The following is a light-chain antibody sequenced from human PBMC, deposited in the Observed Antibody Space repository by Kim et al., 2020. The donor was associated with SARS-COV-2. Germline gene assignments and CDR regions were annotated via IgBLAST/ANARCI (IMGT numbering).Light chain of an antibody. CDR2: DVT. V-gene: IGLV2-14*03. Sequence: GQSITISCTGTSSDVGGYNNVSWYQHHPGKAPQLMIYDVTERPSGVSNRFSGSKSGNTASLTISGLQAEDETDYYCTSYTSSGTYVFGSGTKVTVL. CDR3: TSYTSSGTYV. J-gene: IGLJ1*01. CDR1: SSDVGGYNN.